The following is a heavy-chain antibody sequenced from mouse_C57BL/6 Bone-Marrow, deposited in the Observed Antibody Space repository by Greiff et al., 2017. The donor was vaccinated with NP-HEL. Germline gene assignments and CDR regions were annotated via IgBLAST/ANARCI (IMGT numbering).Heavy chain of an antibody. CDR2: IYPGSGST. D-gene: IGHD1-3*01. V-gene: IGHV1-55*01. CDR1: GYTFTSYW. CDR3: ARSTLYTKRDWCAY. J-gene: IGHJ3*01. Sequence: QVQLQQPGAELVKPGASVKMSCKASGYTFTSYWITWVKQRPGQGLEWIGDIYPGSGSTNYNEKFKSKATLTVDTSSSTAYMQLSSLTSEDASVYYCARSTLYTKRDWCAYWGQGTLVTVSA.